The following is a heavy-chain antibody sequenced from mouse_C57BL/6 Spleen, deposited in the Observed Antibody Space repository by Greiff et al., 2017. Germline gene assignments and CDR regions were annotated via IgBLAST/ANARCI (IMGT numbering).Heavy chain of an antibody. J-gene: IGHJ1*03. CDR3: ARTTTVVPYWYFDV. D-gene: IGHD1-1*01. CDR2: IHPNSGST. CDR1: GYTFTSYW. V-gene: IGHV1-64*01. Sequence: QVQLQQSGAELVKPGASVKLSCKASGYTFTSYWMHWVKQRPGQGLEWIGMIHPNSGSTNYNEKFKSKATLTVAKSSSTAYLQLSSLTSEDSAVYYCARTTTVVPYWYFDVWGTGTTVTVSS.